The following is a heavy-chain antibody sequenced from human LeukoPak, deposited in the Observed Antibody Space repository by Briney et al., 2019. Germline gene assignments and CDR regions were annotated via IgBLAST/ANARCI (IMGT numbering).Heavy chain of an antibody. Sequence: GGSLRLSCAASGFTFSSYSMNWVRQAPGKGLEWVSYISSSSSTIYYADSVKGRFTISRDNAKNSLYLQMNSLRAEDTAVYYCAKEGQGTLYYFDYWGQGTLVTVSS. V-gene: IGHV3-48*01. J-gene: IGHJ4*02. CDR2: ISSSSSTI. CDR3: AKEGQGTLYYFDY. D-gene: IGHD2-15*01. CDR1: GFTFSSYS.